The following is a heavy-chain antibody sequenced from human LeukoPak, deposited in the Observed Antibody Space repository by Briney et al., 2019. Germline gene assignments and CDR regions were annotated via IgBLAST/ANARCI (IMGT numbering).Heavy chain of an antibody. CDR2: INHSGST. Sequence: SETLSLTCAVYGGSFSGYYWSWIRQPPGKGLEWIGEINHSGSTNYNPSLKSRVTISVDTSKNQFSLKLSSVTAADTAVYYCARLTLWFGAPDWSQGTLVTVSS. J-gene: IGHJ4*02. CDR3: ARLTLWFGAPD. V-gene: IGHV4-34*01. CDR1: GGSFSGYY. D-gene: IGHD3-10*01.